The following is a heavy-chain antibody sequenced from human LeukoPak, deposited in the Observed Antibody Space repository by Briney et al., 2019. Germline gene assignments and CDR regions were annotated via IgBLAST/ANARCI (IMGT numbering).Heavy chain of an antibody. V-gene: IGHV3-21*01. CDR2: ITATSRHI. Sequence: GGSLRLSCAAPGVTFSGYSVNWVRQAPGKGLEWVSAITATSRHIYYADSVKGRFTISRDNAKNSLYLQMNSLRAEDTAVYYCARDSPGAAAAGTVNFDYWGQGTLVTVSS. J-gene: IGHJ4*02. D-gene: IGHD6-13*01. CDR1: GVTFSGYS. CDR3: ARDSPGAAAAGTVNFDY.